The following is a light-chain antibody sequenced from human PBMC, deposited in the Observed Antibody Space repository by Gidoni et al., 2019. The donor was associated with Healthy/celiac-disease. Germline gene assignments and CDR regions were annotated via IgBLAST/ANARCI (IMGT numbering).Light chain of an antibody. Sequence: DIVLTQSPATLSLPPGERATLSCRASQSVSSYLAWYQQKPGQAPRLLIYDASNRATGIQARFSGSGSGTDFTLTISSLEPEDFAVYYCQQRSNGLFTFGPGTKVDIK. CDR1: QSVSSY. CDR3: QQRSNGLFT. J-gene: IGKJ3*01. CDR2: DAS. V-gene: IGKV3-11*01.